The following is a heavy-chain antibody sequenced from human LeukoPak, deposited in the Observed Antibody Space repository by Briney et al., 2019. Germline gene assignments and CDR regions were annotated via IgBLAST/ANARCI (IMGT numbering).Heavy chain of an antibody. CDR2: VYYSGNT. D-gene: IGHD1-1*01. V-gene: IGHV4-39*01. CDR3: ARHHAEILVPND. CDR1: GGYIISRSHY. Sequence: SETLSLICTVSGGYIISRSHYWGWIPQPPGKGLEWIGSVYYSGNTYYNPSLKTRATISIDTPTSKNQFSLTLSSVTAADTAVYYCARHHAEILVPNDWGQGTLVTVSS. J-gene: IGHJ4*02.